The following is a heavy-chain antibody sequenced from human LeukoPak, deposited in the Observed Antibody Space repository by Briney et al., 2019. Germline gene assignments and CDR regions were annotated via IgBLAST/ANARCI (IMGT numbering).Heavy chain of an antibody. CDR3: AKDGKFIAAAAGDAFDI. Sequence: GGSLTPSCAASGFGFSSYTMNWVRQAPGKGLEWVSSISGSISSKLYAESVKGRFTISRDNAKNSLYLQMNSLRAEDTAVYYCAKDGKFIAAAAGDAFDIWGQGTMVTVSS. CDR1: GFGFSSYT. J-gene: IGHJ3*02. V-gene: IGHV3-21*04. D-gene: IGHD6-13*01. CDR2: ISGSISSK.